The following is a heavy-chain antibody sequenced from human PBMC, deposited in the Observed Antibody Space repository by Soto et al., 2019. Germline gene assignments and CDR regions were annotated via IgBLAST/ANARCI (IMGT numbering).Heavy chain of an antibody. CDR2: ISYDGSNK. J-gene: IGHJ4*02. CDR3: AKEGVSPYYYDGSGYYCFGY. V-gene: IGHV3-30*18. D-gene: IGHD3-22*01. Sequence: PGGSLRLSCAASGFTFSSYGMHWVRQAPGKGLEWVAVISYDGSNKYYADSVKGRFTISRDNSKNTLYLQMNSLRAEDTAVYHCAKEGVSPYYYDGSGYYCFGYWGQGTLVTVSS. CDR1: GFTFSSYG.